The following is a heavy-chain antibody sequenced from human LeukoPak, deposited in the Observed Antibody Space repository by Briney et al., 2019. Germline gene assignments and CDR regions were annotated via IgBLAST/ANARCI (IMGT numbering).Heavy chain of an antibody. D-gene: IGHD2-2*01. CDR1: GFTFSSYA. V-gene: IGHV3-23*01. J-gene: IGHJ6*03. CDR2: ISGSGGST. Sequence: GGSLRLSCAASGFTFSSYAMSWVRQAPGKGLEWVSAISGSGGSTYYADSVKGRFTISRDNSKNTLYLQMNSLRAEDTAVYYCARDEEDIVVKPAAHSRFYYYYMDVWGKGTTVTVSS. CDR3: ARDEEDIVVKPAAHSRFYYYYMDV.